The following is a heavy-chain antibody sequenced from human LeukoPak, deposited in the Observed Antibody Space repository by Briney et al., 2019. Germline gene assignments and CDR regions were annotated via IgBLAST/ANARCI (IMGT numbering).Heavy chain of an antibody. J-gene: IGHJ3*02. CDR3: AKNSRYSFDI. Sequence: HSGGSLRLSCAASGFTFSNNWMSWVRQAPGKGLEWVAHIKSDASQTYYVDSVKGRFTISRDNAKNSLYLLMNSLRAEDTAVYYCAKNSRYSFDIWGQGTMVTVSS. D-gene: IGHD4-11*01. CDR1: GFTFSNNW. CDR2: IKSDASQT. V-gene: IGHV3-7*02.